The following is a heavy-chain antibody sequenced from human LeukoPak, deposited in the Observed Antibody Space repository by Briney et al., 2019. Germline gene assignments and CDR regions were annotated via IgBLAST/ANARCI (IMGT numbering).Heavy chain of an antibody. V-gene: IGHV3-23*01. CDR1: GFTFSTYA. D-gene: IGHD6-13*01. CDR2: IDGSGGST. CDR3: ARDRLSSSSWDAPFDY. Sequence: PGGSLRLSCAVSGFTFSTYAMTWVRQAPGKGLEWVSGIDGSGGSTYYADSVKGRFTISRDNSKNTLYLQMNSLRAEDTAVYYCARDRLSSSSWDAPFDYWGQGTLVTVSS. J-gene: IGHJ4*02.